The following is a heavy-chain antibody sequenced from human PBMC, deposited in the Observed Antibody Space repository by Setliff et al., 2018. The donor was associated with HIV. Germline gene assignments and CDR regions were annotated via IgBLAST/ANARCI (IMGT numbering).Heavy chain of an antibody. D-gene: IGHD5-12*01. CDR3: ARRGAYGYDYFDY. CDR2: ICYTGST. Sequence: SETLSLTCTVSGDSITSYYWSWIRQPPGKGLEWIGYICYTGSTTYNPSPKSRVTMSGDTSKNKVSLKLRSVSAADTAVYYCARRGAYGYDYFDYWGPGTLVTVSS. J-gene: IGHJ4*02. V-gene: IGHV4-59*01. CDR1: GDSITSYY.